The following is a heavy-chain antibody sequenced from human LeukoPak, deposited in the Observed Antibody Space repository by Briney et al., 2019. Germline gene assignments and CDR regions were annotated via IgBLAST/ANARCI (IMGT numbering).Heavy chain of an antibody. CDR3: ARDLQYHY. J-gene: IGHJ4*02. CDR2: IYTSGST. D-gene: IGHD4-11*01. V-gene: IGHV4-4*09. Sequence: SETLSLTCTVSGGSISSYYWSWLRQPPGKGLEYIGYIYTSGSTNYNPSLKSRVTVSVDTSKNQFSLKLSSVTAADTAVYYCARDLQYHYWGQGTLVTVSS. CDR1: GGSISSYY.